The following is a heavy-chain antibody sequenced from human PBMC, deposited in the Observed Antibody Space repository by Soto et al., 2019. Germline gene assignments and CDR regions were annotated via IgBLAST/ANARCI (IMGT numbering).Heavy chain of an antibody. Sequence: PSETLSLTCSVSGDSTSNSRFYWAWIRQPPGEGLEWIGSIYHTGNAYYNPSLKSRVTIFVDTSKNQFSLKLTSVTAADTAVYYCARVSHDSSGYNDYFDYWGQGTLVTVSS. CDR2: IYHTGNA. V-gene: IGHV4-39*07. D-gene: IGHD3-22*01. CDR3: ARVSHDSSGYNDYFDY. CDR1: GDSTSNSRFY. J-gene: IGHJ4*02.